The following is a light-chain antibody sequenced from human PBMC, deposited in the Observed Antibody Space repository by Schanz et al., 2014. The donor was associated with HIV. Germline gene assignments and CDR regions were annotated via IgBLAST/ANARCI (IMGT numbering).Light chain of an antibody. V-gene: IGKV1-5*03. CDR3: QQYSDYVFT. J-gene: IGKJ3*01. Sequence: DIQMTQSPSTLSASVGDRVSISCRASQSISSWLAWYQQKPGKAPKLLIYQASSLETGVPSRFSGSGFGTEFTFSISSLQPDDFATYYCQQYSDYVFTFGPGTKVEI. CDR2: QAS. CDR1: QSISSW.